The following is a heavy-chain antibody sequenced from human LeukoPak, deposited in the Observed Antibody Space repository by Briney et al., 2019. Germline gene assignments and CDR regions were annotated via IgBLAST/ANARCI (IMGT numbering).Heavy chain of an antibody. CDR3: ARLEPDIVVVPAAGAFDI. J-gene: IGHJ3*02. Sequence: PSETLSLTCTVSGYSISSGYYWGWIRQPPGKGLEWIGSIYHSGSTYYNPSLKSRVTISVDTSKNQFSLKLSSVTAADTAVYYCARLEPDIVVVPAAGAFDIWGQGTMVTVSS. V-gene: IGHV4-38-2*02. CDR2: IYHSGST. CDR1: GYSISSGYY. D-gene: IGHD2-2*01.